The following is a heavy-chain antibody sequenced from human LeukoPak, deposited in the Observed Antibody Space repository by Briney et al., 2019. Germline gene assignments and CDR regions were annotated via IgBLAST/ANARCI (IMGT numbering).Heavy chain of an antibody. CDR2: INPNSGGT. CDR3: ARGRRERFWSGYYTNYFDY. D-gene: IGHD3-3*01. Sequence: ASVKVSCKASGYTFTGYYMHWVRQAPGQGLEWIGWINPNSGGTNYAQKFQGRVTMTRDTSISTAYMELSRLRSDDTAVYYCARGRRERFWSGYYTNYFDYWGQGTLVTVSS. V-gene: IGHV1-2*02. J-gene: IGHJ4*02. CDR1: GYTFTGYY.